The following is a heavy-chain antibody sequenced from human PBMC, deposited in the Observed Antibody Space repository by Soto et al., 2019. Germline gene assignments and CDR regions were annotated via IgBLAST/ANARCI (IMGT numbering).Heavy chain of an antibody. D-gene: IGHD3-22*01. V-gene: IGHV1-69*13. J-gene: IGHJ4*02. CDR1: GCTFSSYA. Sequence: ASVKVSCKASGCTFSSYAISWVRQAPGQGLEWMGGIIPIFGTANYAQKFQGRVTITADESTSTAYMELSSLRSEDTAVYYCARCGNYYDSSGPNPYFEYWGQGTLVSVSS. CDR2: IIPIFGTA. CDR3: ARCGNYYDSSGPNPYFEY.